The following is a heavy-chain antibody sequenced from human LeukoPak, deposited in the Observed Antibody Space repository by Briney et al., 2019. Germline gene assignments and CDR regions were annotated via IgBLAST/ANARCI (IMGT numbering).Heavy chain of an antibody. CDR3: ARDRGIAAAGTAGAFDI. Sequence: SETLSLTCTVSGGSISSSSYYWGWIRQPPGKGLEWIGYIYYSGSTNYNPSLKSRVTISVDTSKNQFSLKLSSVTAADTAVYYCARDRGIAAAGTAGAFDIWGQGTMVTVSS. CDR2: IYYSGST. D-gene: IGHD6-13*01. J-gene: IGHJ3*02. V-gene: IGHV4-61*01. CDR1: GGSISSSSYY.